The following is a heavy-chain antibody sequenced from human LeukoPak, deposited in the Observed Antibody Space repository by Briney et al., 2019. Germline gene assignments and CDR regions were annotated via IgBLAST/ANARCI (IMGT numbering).Heavy chain of an antibody. V-gene: IGHV4-61*01. J-gene: IGHJ4*02. Sequence: NASETLSLTCTVSGGSVNSGSYYWNWIRQPPGKGLEWIGYIYYSGSTNYNPSLKSRVTISVDTSKNQFSLKLSSVTAADTAVYYCARAAYSGSYHSDYWGQRTLVTVSS. CDR1: GGSVNSGSYY. CDR2: IYYSGST. CDR3: ARAAYSGSYHSDY. D-gene: IGHD1-26*01.